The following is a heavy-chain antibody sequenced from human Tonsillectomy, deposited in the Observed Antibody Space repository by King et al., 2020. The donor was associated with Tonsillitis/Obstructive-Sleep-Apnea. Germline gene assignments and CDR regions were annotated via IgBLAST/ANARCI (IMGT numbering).Heavy chain of an antibody. J-gene: IGHJ4*02. Sequence: VQLQQWGAGLLKPSETLSLTCAVYGESFSGHYWSWIRQPPGKGLEWIGEINHSGSTNYNPSLKSRVTISVDRSKNQFSLNLSSVTAADTAVYYCARRHSVPVVPFDYWGQGTLVTVSS. D-gene: IGHD2-2*01. CDR1: GESFSGHY. CDR3: ARRHSVPVVPFDY. V-gene: IGHV4-34*01. CDR2: INHSGST.